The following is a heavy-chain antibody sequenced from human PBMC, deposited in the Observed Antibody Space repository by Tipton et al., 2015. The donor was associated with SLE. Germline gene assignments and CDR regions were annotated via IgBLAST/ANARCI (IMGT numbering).Heavy chain of an antibody. CDR1: GGSISSSSYY. Sequence: TLSLTCTVSGGSISSSSYYWVWIRQPPGKGLEWIGNIYYSGSTYYNPSLKSRVTISVDTSKNQFSLKLSSVTAADTAVYYCARGSGSSWYGGGYGAFDIWGQGTMVTVSS. D-gene: IGHD6-13*01. CDR3: ARGSGSSWYGGGYGAFDI. CDR2: IYYSGST. J-gene: IGHJ3*02. V-gene: IGHV4-39*07.